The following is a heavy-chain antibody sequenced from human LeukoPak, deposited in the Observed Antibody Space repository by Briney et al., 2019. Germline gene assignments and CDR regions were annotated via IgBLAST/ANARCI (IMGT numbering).Heavy chain of an antibody. Sequence: GGSLRLSCAASGFTFSSYGMHWVRQAPGKGLEWVAVIWYDGSNKYYADSVKGRFTISRDNPKNTLYLQMNSLRAEDTAVYYCASLNYYDSSGLEWGQGTLVTVSS. CDR1: GFTFSSYG. V-gene: IGHV3-33*01. D-gene: IGHD3-22*01. J-gene: IGHJ4*02. CDR2: IWYDGSNK. CDR3: ASLNYYDSSGLE.